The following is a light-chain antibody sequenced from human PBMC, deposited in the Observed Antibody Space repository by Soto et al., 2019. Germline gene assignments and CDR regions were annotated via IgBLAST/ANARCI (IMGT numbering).Light chain of an antibody. CDR3: QQYGSSPLT. V-gene: IGKV3-20*01. J-gene: IGKJ4*01. Sequence: EIVLTQSPGTLSLSPGERATLSCRASQSVRSSYLAWYQQKPGQAPRLLIYDVSSRATGIPDRFSGSGSGTDFTLTISRLEPEDFAVYYCQQYGSSPLTFGGGTKVDIK. CDR2: DVS. CDR1: QSVRSSY.